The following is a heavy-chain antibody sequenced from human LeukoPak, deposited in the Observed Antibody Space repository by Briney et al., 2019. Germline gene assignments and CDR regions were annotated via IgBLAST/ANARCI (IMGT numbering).Heavy chain of an antibody. J-gene: IGHJ4*02. Sequence: SGGSLRLSCAASGFTLIGYEMNWVRQAPGKGLEWVPYISSSGSTKKYVDSVKGRFTISRDDAKNSLFLQMNTLRAEDTAIYYCVRGTYGDYAPYFVNWGQGTLVTVSS. V-gene: IGHV3-48*03. D-gene: IGHD4-17*01. CDR2: ISSSGSTK. CDR1: GFTLIGYE. CDR3: VRGTYGDYAPYFVN.